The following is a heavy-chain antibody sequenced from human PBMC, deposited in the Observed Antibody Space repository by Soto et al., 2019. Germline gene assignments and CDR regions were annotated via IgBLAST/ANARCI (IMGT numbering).Heavy chain of an antibody. Sequence: ASVKVSCKASGYTFTSYYMHWMRQAPGQGLEWMGIINPSGGSTSYAQKFQGRVTMTRDTSTSTVYMELSSLRSEDTAVYYCARDLTGESRTDSSGWPTEYFQHWGQGTLVTVPS. CDR3: ARDLTGESRTDSSGWPTEYFQH. V-gene: IGHV1-46*03. J-gene: IGHJ1*01. D-gene: IGHD6-19*01. CDR1: GYTFTSYY. CDR2: INPSGGST.